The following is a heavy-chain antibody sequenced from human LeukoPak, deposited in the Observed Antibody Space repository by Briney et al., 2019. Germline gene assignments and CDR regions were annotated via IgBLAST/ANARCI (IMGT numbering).Heavy chain of an antibody. CDR2: IYYSGST. J-gene: IGHJ6*03. CDR1: GGSINSDKW. CDR3: ARESRALEWLLNYYYMDV. D-gene: IGHD3-3*01. Sequence: TSETLSLTCAVSGGSINSDKWWTWVRQPPGQGLEWIGSIYYSGSTYYNPSLKSRVTISVDTSKNQFSLKLSSVTAADTAVYYCARESRALEWLLNYYYMDVWGKGTTVTVSS. V-gene: IGHV4-4*02.